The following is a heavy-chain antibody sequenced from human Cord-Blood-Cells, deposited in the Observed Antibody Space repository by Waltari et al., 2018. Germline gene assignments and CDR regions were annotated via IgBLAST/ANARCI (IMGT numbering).Heavy chain of an antibody. CDR1: GGSFSGYY. Sequence: QVQLQQWGAGLLKPSEPLSPTCAVDGGSFSGYYWSWSRQPPGKGLEWIGEITHSGSTNYNPSLKSRVTISVDTSKNQFSLKLSSVTAADTAVYYCARETYYYDSSGYYGAFDIWGQGTMVTVSS. V-gene: IGHV4-34*01. CDR3: ARETYYYDSSGYYGAFDI. D-gene: IGHD3-22*01. CDR2: ITHSGST. J-gene: IGHJ3*02.